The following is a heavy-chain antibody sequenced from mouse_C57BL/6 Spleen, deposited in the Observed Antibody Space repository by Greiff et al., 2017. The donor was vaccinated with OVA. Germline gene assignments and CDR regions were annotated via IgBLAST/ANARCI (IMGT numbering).Heavy chain of an antibody. CDR1: GFTFSDYY. Sequence: DVMLVESGGGLVQPGGSLKLSCAASGFTFSDYYMYWVRQTPEKRLEWVAYISNGGGSTYYPDTVKGRFTISRDNAKNTLYLQMSRLKSEDTAMYYCARHYEYYFDYWGQGTTLTVSS. CDR3: ARHYEYYFDY. CDR2: ISNGGGST. V-gene: IGHV5-12*01. J-gene: IGHJ2*01. D-gene: IGHD1-1*01.